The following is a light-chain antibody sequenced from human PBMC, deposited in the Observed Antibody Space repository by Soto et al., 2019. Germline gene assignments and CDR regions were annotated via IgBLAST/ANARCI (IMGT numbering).Light chain of an antibody. J-gene: IGKJ5*01. CDR1: QSVSSN. Sequence: EIVMTQSPATLSVSPGERATLSGRASQSVSSNLAWYQQKPGQAPRLLIYGASTRATGIPARFSGSGSGTEFTLTISSLQSEDFAVYYCQQYNNWPITFGQGTR. V-gene: IGKV3-15*01. CDR2: GAS. CDR3: QQYNNWPIT.